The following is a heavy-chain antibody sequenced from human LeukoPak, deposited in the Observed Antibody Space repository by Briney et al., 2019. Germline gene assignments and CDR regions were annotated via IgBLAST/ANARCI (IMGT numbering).Heavy chain of an antibody. Sequence: GGSLRLSCAASGFSFSSYSMNWVRQAPGKGLEWVSSINSIWIYYADSVRGRFTISRDNAKNSLYLQMNSLRAEDMALYYCAARRADWDYFDYWGQGTLVTVSS. V-gene: IGHV3-21*04. D-gene: IGHD2-21*01. J-gene: IGHJ4*02. CDR2: INSIWI. CDR1: GFSFSSYS. CDR3: AARRADWDYFDY.